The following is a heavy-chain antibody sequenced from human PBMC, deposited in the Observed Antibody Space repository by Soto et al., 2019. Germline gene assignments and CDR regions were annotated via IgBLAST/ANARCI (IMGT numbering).Heavy chain of an antibody. CDR3: TRDGSGDSNV. CDR2: TNEDGRER. CDR1: GVTFSNYC. D-gene: IGHD2-2*03. J-gene: IGHJ1*01. Sequence: EVKLVESGGGLVQPGGSLRLSCVASGVTFSNYCMSWLRQAPGTGLEWVANTNEDGRERYSVDSGKVPCTISSDNAKNPMHRLMNSVRAEYTGVNFCTRDGSGDSNVWGQGTLVSVSS. V-gene: IGHV3-7*01.